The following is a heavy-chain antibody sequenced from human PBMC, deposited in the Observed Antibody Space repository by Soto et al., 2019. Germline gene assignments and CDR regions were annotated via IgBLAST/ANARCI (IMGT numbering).Heavy chain of an antibody. CDR3: GRGGSGIYGMDI. Sequence: PGGSLRLSCAASGFTFSSYAMHWVRQAPGKGLEWVAVISYDGSNKYYADSVKGRFTISRDNAKNTLYLEINSLRADDTAVYFCGRGGSGIYGMDIWGQGTTVTVSS. V-gene: IGHV3-30-3*01. CDR2: ISYDGSNK. CDR1: GFTFSSYA. D-gene: IGHD6-13*01. J-gene: IGHJ6*02.